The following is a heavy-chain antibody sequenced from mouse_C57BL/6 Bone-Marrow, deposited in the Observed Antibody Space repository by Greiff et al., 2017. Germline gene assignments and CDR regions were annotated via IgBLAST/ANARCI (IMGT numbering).Heavy chain of an antibody. D-gene: IGHD1-1*01. CDR3: ARVGSSPLGY. J-gene: IGHJ2*01. V-gene: IGHV1-81*01. Sequence: VKLVESGAELARPGASVKLSCKASGYTFTSYGISWVKQRTGQGLEWIGEIYPSSGNTYYNEKFKGKATLTADKSSSTAYMELRSLTSEDSAVYFCARVGSSPLGYWGQGTTLTVSS. CDR1: GYTFTSYG. CDR2: IYPSSGNT.